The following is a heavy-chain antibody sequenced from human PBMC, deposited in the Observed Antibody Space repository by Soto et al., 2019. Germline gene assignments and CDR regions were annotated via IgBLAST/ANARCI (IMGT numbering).Heavy chain of an antibody. J-gene: IGHJ6*01. CDR2: VRGSGGST. D-gene: IGHD2-21*01. Sequence: GGSLRVSCASSGFTFSGYAMSWVRQAPGKGLEWPPAVRGSGGSTYYADSVHGRFAISRDNSKNTLFLQMNSLRAEDTAVYYCAKVVEVRCGGRYCYFPYSYYYAMDVWGQGTTVTVSS. CDR1: GFTFSGYA. V-gene: IGHV3-23*01. CDR3: AKVVEVRCGGRYCYFPYSYYYAMDV.